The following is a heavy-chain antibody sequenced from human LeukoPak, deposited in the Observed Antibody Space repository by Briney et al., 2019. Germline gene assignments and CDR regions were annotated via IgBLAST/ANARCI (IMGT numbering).Heavy chain of an antibody. J-gene: IGHJ5*02. V-gene: IGHV4-61*02. D-gene: IGHD3-10*01. CDR1: GGSISSGSYY. Sequence: SETLSLTCTVSGGSISSGSYYWTWIRQPAGNGLEWIGRIYSSGGTNYNPSLKSRVTISVDTSKKHFSLELSSVTAADTAVYYCARASTTMVRGAGPTTGHEFDPWGQGTLVTVSS. CDR3: ARASTTMVRGAGPTTGHEFDP. CDR2: IYSSGGT.